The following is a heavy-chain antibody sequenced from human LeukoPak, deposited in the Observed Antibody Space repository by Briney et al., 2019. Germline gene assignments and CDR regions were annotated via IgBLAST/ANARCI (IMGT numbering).Heavy chain of an antibody. Sequence: PSETLSLTCTVSGGSISSYYWSWIRQPAGKGLEWIGRIYTSGSTNYNPSLKSRVTMSVDTSKNQFSLKLSSVTAADTAVYYCARVVRIAARPAAQWWFDPWGQGTLVTVSS. CDR1: GGSISSYY. V-gene: IGHV4-4*07. D-gene: IGHD6-6*01. CDR2: IYTSGST. J-gene: IGHJ5*02. CDR3: ARVVRIAARPAAQWWFDP.